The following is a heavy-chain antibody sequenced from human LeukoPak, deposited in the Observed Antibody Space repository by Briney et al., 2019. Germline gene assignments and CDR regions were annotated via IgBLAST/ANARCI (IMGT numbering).Heavy chain of an antibody. V-gene: IGHV3-23*01. CDR3: AKDPNGDYVGAFDS. J-gene: IGHJ3*02. D-gene: IGHD4-17*01. Sequence: PGGSLRLSCAASALRFSSFAMTWVRQVPGKGLEWVSGIHGSGETTYYADSVKGRFTISRDNSRELLYLQMNSLRVEETAVYYCAKDPNGDYVGAFDSWGQGTMVTVSS. CDR1: ALRFSSFA. CDR2: IHGSGETT.